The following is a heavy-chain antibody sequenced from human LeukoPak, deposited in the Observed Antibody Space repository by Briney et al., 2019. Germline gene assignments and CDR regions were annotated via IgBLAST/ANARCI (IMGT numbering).Heavy chain of an antibody. J-gene: IGHJ6*04. Sequence: ASVKVSCKASGYTFSSYGISWVRQAPGQGLEWMGWISAYNGNTNYAQKFQGRVTMTTDTSTSTAYMELRSLRSDDTAVYYCARVGDCSSTSCYVWEDYYYYYGIDVWGKGTTVTVSS. V-gene: IGHV1-18*04. D-gene: IGHD2-2*01. CDR1: GYTFSSYG. CDR2: ISAYNGNT. CDR3: ARVGDCSSTSCYVWEDYYYYYGIDV.